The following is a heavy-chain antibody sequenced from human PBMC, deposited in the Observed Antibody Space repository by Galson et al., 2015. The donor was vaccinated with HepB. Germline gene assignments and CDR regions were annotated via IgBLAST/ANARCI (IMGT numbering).Heavy chain of an antibody. CDR3: ARGSTSSDFGRYYYYGMDV. J-gene: IGHJ6*02. V-gene: IGHV1-18*01. CDR2: ISGYNDKT. Sequence: SVKVSCKASGYRFNSCGISWVRQAPGQGLEWMGWISGYNDKTDFAQKFQGRVTMTTDTSTSTAFMELGSLKSDDTAVYYCARGSTSSDFGRYYYYGMDVWGQGTTVTVSS. CDR1: GYRFNSCG. D-gene: IGHD6-6*01.